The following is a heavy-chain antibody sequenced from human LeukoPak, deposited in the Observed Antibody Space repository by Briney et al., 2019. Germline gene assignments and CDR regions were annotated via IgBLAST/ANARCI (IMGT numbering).Heavy chain of an antibody. Sequence: QAGGSLRLSCAASGFTFSSYAMSWVRQPPGKGLEWISYISTDGDTTYYADSVKGRFTISSDNAKKSLYLQMNGLRADDTAVYYCARGPPLFDPWGQGTLVTVSS. CDR2: ISTDGDTT. CDR1: GFTFSSYA. CDR3: ARGPPLFDP. J-gene: IGHJ5*02. V-gene: IGHV3-48*01.